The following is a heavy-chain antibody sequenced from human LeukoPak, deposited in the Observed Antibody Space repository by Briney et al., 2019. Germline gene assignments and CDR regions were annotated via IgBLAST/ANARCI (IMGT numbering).Heavy chain of an antibody. V-gene: IGHV4-39*01. Sequence: SETLSLTCIVSGGSISSSSYYWNWIRQPPGKGLEWIGRIHYSGSTHYNASLKSRVTISVDTSKNQFSMKLSSVPAADTAVYHCAKYSSSLGWLDPWGQGTLVTVSS. CDR2: IHYSGST. J-gene: IGHJ5*02. D-gene: IGHD6-13*01. CDR1: GGSISSSSYY. CDR3: AKYSSSLGWLDP.